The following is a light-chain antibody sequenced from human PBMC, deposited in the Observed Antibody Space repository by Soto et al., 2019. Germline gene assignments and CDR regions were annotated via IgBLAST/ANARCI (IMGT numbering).Light chain of an antibody. J-gene: IGKJ1*01. CDR3: QHDGSSPS. CDR1: QRLSTTY. V-gene: IGKV3-20*01. Sequence: EIVLTQSTGTLSLSPGETATLSCRAGQRLSTTYLGWSQQKPGQAPRLLIYGAYNRANGIPDRFSGSGSGTEFTLPISRLEPENFAVYYCQHDGSSPSFGQGTKVQI. CDR2: GAY.